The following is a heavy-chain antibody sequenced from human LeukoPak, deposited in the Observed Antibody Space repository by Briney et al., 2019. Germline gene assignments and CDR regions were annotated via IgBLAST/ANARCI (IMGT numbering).Heavy chain of an antibody. CDR3: ARALSIAARPNWFDP. Sequence: GGSLRLSCAVSGFTFSSYSMNGGRQAPGKGREGFASISRSSRYIYYADSVKGRFTIPRHNAKTSLYLQMNGLRAEDTAVYYCARALSIAARPNWFDPWGQGTLVTVSS. CDR2: ISRSSRYI. J-gene: IGHJ5*02. D-gene: IGHD6-6*01. CDR1: GFTFSSYS. V-gene: IGHV3-21*01.